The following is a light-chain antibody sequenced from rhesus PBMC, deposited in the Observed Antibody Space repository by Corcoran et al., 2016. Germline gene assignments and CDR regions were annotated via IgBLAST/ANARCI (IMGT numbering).Light chain of an antibody. CDR2: GAS. CDR1: QSVGSY. CDR3: PQSSTLSPLT. J-gene: IGKJ4*01. V-gene: IGKV3-24*04. Sequence: ETVVTQSPATLSLSPGERATLSCRASQSVGSYLAWYQQKPGQAPRLLIYGASSRATGIPDRFSGSGSWTDFTLTISILEPEDVGVYYCPQSSTLSPLTFGGGTKVEIK.